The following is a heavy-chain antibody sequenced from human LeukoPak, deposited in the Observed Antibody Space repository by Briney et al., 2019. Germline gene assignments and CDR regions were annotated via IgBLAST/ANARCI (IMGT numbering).Heavy chain of an antibody. V-gene: IGHV1-18*01. J-gene: IGHJ4*02. CDR3: ARDPVNYYGSGGQLDY. D-gene: IGHD3-10*01. CDR1: GYTFSSYG. Sequence: ASVKVSCKASGYTFSSYGISWVRQAPGQGLEWMGWISAYNGNTNYAQKLQGRVTMTTDTSTSTAYMELRSLRSDDTAVYFCARDPVNYYGSGGQLDYWGQGTLVTVSS. CDR2: ISAYNGNT.